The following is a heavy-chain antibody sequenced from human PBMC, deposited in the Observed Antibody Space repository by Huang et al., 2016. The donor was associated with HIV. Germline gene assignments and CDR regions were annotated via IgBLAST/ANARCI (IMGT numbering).Heavy chain of an antibody. CDR1: GYNFTTYA. V-gene: IGHV7-4-1*02. CDR2: INTKTGNP. D-gene: IGHD5-18*01. CDR3: ARRWIQDY. J-gene: IGHJ4*02. Sequence: QVQLVQSGSELKKPGASVKLSCWASGYNFTTYALNWVRQAPGQGLEWMGWINTKTGNPTYAQGFTGRFVFSVDTSVSTSYLQITGLKAEDTAVYYCARRWIQDYWGQGTLVTVSS.